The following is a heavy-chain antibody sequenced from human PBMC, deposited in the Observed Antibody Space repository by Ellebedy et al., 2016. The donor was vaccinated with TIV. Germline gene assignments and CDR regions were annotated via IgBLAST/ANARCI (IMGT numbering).Heavy chain of an antibody. Sequence: SETLSLTCTVSGGSISSYYWGWIRQPPGKGLEWIGSIYYSGSTYYNPSLKSRVTISVDTSKNQFSLKLSSVTAADTAVYYCARHAKIVTPAGMDVWGQGTTVTVSS. V-gene: IGHV4-39*01. CDR3: ARHAKIVTPAGMDV. D-gene: IGHD1-26*01. J-gene: IGHJ6*02. CDR1: GGSISSYY. CDR2: IYYSGST.